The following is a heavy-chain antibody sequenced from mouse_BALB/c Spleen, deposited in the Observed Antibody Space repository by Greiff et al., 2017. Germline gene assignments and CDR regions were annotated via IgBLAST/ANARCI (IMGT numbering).Heavy chain of an antibody. D-gene: IGHD1-1*01. CDR3: ARERYYYYGSSYYFDY. CDR1: GYTFTDYN. V-gene: IGHV1-18*01. J-gene: IGHJ2*01. Sequence: EVQLVESGPELVKPGASVKIPCKASGYTFTDYNMDWVKQSHGKSLEWIGDINPNNGGTIYNQKFKGKATLTVDKSSSTAYMELRSLTSEDTAVYYCARERYYYYGSSYYFDYWGQGTTLTVSS. CDR2: INPNNGGT.